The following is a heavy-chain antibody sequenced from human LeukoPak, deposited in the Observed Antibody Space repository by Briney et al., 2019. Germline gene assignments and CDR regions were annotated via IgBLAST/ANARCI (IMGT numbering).Heavy chain of an antibody. D-gene: IGHD3-9*01. V-gene: IGHV6-1*01. Sequence: SQTLSLTCAISGDSVSTNSAAWNWIRQSPSRGFEWLGRTYYRSKWYNDYAVSVKSRITINPDTSKNQFSLQLKSVTPEDTAVYYCARGGLRYFDWLPLDRPFDYWGQGTLVTVSS. CDR3: ARGGLRYFDWLPLDRPFDY. CDR1: GDSVSTNSAA. J-gene: IGHJ4*02. CDR2: TYYRSKWYN.